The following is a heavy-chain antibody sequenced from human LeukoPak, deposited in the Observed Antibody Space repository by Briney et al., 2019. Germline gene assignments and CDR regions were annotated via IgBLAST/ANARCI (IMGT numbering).Heavy chain of an antibody. J-gene: IGHJ4*02. V-gene: IGHV1-8*01. CDR2: MNPKSGNT. D-gene: IGHD6-19*01. Sequence: ASVTVSCKASGYSFTTYDVNWVRQAPGQGLEWMGWMNPKSGNTGYAPKFQGRVTITADESTSTAYMELSSLRSEDAAVYYCARPKDYSSGWYRHYFDYWGQGTLVTVSS. CDR3: ARPKDYSSGWYRHYFDY. CDR1: GYSFTTYD.